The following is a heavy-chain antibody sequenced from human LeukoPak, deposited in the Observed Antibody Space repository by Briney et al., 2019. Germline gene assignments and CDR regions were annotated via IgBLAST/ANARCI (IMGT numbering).Heavy chain of an antibody. CDR2: VYYSGRP. CDR3: VREASTSYYDSSGYYRQTETFDV. J-gene: IGHJ3*01. V-gene: IGHV4-61*01. CDR1: GGSVSSDTYY. Sequence: KTAETLSLTCGVSGGSVSSDTYYWHWIRRSPGKGLEWVGFVYYSGRPNSNPSLKSRVTMSIDTSKHQVSLRLTSVTAADTAMYFCVREASTSYYDSSGYYRQTETFDVWGLGTMVTVSS. D-gene: IGHD3-22*01.